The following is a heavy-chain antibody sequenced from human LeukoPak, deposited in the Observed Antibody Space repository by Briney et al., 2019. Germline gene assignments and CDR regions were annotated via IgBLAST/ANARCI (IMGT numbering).Heavy chain of an antibody. J-gene: IGHJ5*02. D-gene: IGHD3-10*01. CDR2: ISGSGGST. V-gene: IGHV3-23*01. Sequence: GGSLRLSCAASGFTFSSYAMSWVRQAPGKGLEWVSAISGSGGSTYYADSVKGRFTISRDNSKNTLYPQMNSLRAADTAVYYCAKRPPVQGVITNWFDPWGQGTLVTVSS. CDR3: AKRPPVQGVITNWFDP. CDR1: GFTFSSYA.